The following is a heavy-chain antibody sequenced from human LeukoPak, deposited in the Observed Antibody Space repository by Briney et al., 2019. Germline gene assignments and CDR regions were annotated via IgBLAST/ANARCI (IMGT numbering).Heavy chain of an antibody. CDR3: ARVESWIGWFDP. J-gene: IGHJ5*02. CDR1: GGSISSYY. D-gene: IGHD2-2*03. V-gene: IGHV4-59*01. CDR2: IYYSGST. Sequence: SETLSLTCTVSGGSISSYYWSWIRQPPGKGLEWIGYIYYSGSTNYNPSLKSRVTISVDTSKTQFSLKLSSVTAADTAVYYCARVESWIGWFDPWGQGTLVTVSS.